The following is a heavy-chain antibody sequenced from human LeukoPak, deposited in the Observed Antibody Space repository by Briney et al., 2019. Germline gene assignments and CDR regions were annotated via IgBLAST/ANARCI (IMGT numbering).Heavy chain of an antibody. J-gene: IGHJ4*02. D-gene: IGHD2-15*01. CDR3: ARGVYGSRHFDY. CDR2: INSDGSST. V-gene: IGHV3-74*01. Sequence: PGGSLRLSCAASGFTFSNFWMHWVRHPPGKGLVWVSRINSDGSSTTYAGSVKGRFTISRDNAKKTLYLQMNSLRAEDTALYYCARGVYGSRHFDYWGQGILVTVSS. CDR1: GFTFSNFW.